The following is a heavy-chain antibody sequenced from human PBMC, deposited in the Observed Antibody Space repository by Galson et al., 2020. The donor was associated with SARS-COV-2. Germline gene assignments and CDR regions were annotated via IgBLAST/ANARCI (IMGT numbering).Heavy chain of an antibody. D-gene: IGHD3-22*01. CDR2: TYNSGNT. J-gene: IGHJ3*02. CDR3: ARRGADDYDASGYSEIEALDI. Sequence: ETSETLSLTCTVSGGSINNYYWNWIRQPPGKTLEWIGYTYNSGNTNYNPSLRSRVTISLDTSKKQVSLKLTSMTAADTAVYYCARRGADDYDASGYSEIEALDIWGQGTMVTVSS. CDR1: GGSINNYY. V-gene: IGHV4-59*01.